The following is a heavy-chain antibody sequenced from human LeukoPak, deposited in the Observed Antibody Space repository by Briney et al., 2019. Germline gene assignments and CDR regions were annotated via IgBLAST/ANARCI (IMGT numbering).Heavy chain of an antibody. Sequence: GGSLRLSCAASGFTFSSYSMNWVRQAPGKGLEWVSSISSSSSYIYYAVSVKGRFTISRDNAKNSLYLQMNSLRAEDTAVYYCARAYGDYVYNFDYWGQGTLVTVST. D-gene: IGHD4-17*01. CDR1: GFTFSSYS. CDR3: ARAYGDYVYNFDY. V-gene: IGHV3-21*01. CDR2: ISSSSSYI. J-gene: IGHJ4*02.